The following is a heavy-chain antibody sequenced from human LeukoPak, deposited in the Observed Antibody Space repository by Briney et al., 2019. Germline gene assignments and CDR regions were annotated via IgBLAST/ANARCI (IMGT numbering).Heavy chain of an antibody. J-gene: IGHJ4*02. V-gene: IGHV3-66*01. Sequence: GGSLRLSCAASGFTVSTNYMSWVRQAPGKGLEWVSVICSDGGTYYADSVRGRFTISRDSSKNTLYLQMNSLRAEDTAVYYCATIVPDVVATLTFDYWGQGTLVTVSS. CDR2: ICSDGGT. CDR1: GFTVSTNY. D-gene: IGHD2-15*01. CDR3: ATIVPDVVATLTFDY.